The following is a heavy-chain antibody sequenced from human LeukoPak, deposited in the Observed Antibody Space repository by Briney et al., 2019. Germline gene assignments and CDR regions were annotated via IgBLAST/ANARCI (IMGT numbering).Heavy chain of an antibody. J-gene: IGHJ4*02. Sequence: GGSLRLSCAASGFAFNTFGMHWVRQAPGKGREWVAFLRYDGSNRFYADSVRGRFTISRDNSENTVYLQMNSLTVEDTSVYFCAKDLGEWELHGSDYWGQGTLVTVSS. CDR1: GFAFNTFG. V-gene: IGHV3-30*02. D-gene: IGHD1-26*01. CDR2: LRYDGSNR. CDR3: AKDLGEWELHGSDY.